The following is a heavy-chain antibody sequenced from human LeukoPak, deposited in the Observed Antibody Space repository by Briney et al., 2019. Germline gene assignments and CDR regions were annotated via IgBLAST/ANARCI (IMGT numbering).Heavy chain of an antibody. Sequence: GGSLRLSCAASGFTFSSYWMHWVRQAPGKGLVWVSRINSDGSSTSYADSVKGRFTISRDNAKNTLYLQMNSLRAEDTAVYYCARSYYDFWSGYYPYYFDYWGQRTLVTVSS. CDR2: INSDGSST. D-gene: IGHD3-3*01. CDR3: ARSYYDFWSGYYPYYFDY. CDR1: GFTFSSYW. V-gene: IGHV3-74*01. J-gene: IGHJ4*02.